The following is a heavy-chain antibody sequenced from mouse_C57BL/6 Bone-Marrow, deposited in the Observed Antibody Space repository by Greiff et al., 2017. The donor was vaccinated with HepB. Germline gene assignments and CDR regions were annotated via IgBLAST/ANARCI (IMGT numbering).Heavy chain of an antibody. J-gene: IGHJ2*01. CDR1: GFTFSDYY. D-gene: IGHD2-12*01. CDR3: ARHVNYSFDY. CDR2: ISTGGGDT. V-gene: IGHV5-12*01. Sequence: EVKLMESGGGLVQPGGSLKLSCAASGFTFSDYYMYWVRQTPEKRLEWVAYISTGGGDTYYPDNVKGRFTITRDNAKNTLYLQIRRLKSEDTAMYYCARHVNYSFDYWGQGTTLTVSS.